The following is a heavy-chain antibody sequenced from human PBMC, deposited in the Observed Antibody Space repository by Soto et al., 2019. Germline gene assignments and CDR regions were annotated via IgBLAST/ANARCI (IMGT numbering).Heavy chain of an antibody. CDR3: AKDRRELRAYYYGMDV. CDR1: GFTFSSYA. CDR2: ISGSGGST. D-gene: IGHD1-26*01. J-gene: IGHJ6*02. V-gene: IGHV3-23*01. Sequence: GGSLRLSCAASGFTFSSYAMSWVRQAPGKGLEWVSAISGSGGSTYYADSVKGRFTISRDNSKNTLYLQMSSLRAEDTAVYYCAKDRRELRAYYYGMDVWGQGTTVTVSS.